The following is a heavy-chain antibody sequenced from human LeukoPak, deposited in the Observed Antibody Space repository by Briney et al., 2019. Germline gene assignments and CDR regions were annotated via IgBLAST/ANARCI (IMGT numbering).Heavy chain of an antibody. CDR2: MNPNSGNT. V-gene: IGHV1-8*03. Sequence: ASVKVSCKASGYTFTSYYINWVRQATGQGLEWLGWMNPNSGNTGYAQKFQGRVTITRNTSISTAYMELSSLTSEDTAVYYCARGRDWLRWFDPWGQGTLVTVSS. CDR3: ARGRDWLRWFDP. D-gene: IGHD3/OR15-3a*01. J-gene: IGHJ5*02. CDR1: GYTFTSYY.